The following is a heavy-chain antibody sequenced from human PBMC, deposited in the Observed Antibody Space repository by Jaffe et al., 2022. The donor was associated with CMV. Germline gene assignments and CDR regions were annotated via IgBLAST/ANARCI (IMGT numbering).Heavy chain of an antibody. D-gene: IGHD3-10*01. CDR2: IYRSGST. CDR1: GDSLSRSY. J-gene: IGHJ4*02. Sequence: QMQLQESGPGLVKPSETLSLTCSVSGDSLSRSYWNWLRQSPGRALEWIGYIYRSGSTSYNPSLKSRVAISIDTSKSQFSLKLTSVTSADTAVYYCARTPYYYGDTGHYEFDYWGQGTLVTVSS. CDR3: ARTPYYYGDTGHYEFDY. V-gene: IGHV4-4*09.